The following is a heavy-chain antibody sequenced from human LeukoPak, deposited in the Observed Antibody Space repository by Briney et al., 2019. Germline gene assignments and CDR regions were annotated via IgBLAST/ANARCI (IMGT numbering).Heavy chain of an antibody. CDR3: AREGAGHYDILTGYYYFDY. Sequence: GSWVKVSCKASGGTFSSYAISSVRHAPGQGLEWMGRIIPIFGTANYAQKFQGRVTITADESTSTAYMELSSLRSEDTAVYYCAREGAGHYDILTGYYYFDYWGQGTLVTVSS. D-gene: IGHD3-9*01. CDR2: IIPIFGTA. J-gene: IGHJ4*02. V-gene: IGHV1-69*15. CDR1: GGTFSSYA.